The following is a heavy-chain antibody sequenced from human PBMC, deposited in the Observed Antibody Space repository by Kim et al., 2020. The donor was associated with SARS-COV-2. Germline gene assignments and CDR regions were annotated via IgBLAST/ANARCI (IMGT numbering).Heavy chain of an antibody. CDR3: TTVSGGPLY. Sequence: GTTDYAAPVKGRFTISRDDSKNTLYLQMNSLKTEDTAVYYCTTVSGGPLYWGQGTLVTVSS. V-gene: IGHV3-15*01. D-gene: IGHD2-8*01. J-gene: IGHJ4*02. CDR2: GTT.